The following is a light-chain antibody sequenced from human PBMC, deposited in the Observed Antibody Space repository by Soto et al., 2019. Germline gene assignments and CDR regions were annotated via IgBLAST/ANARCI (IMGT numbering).Light chain of an antibody. J-gene: IGLJ1*01. V-gene: IGLV2-8*01. Sequence: QSVLTQPPSASGSPGQSVTISCTGTSSDVGDYFYVSWYQQHPGKPPKLLIYEITQRPSGVPDRFTASRSGNTASLTISGLQADDEADYYCTSYAGNDKYVFGTGTKVTVL. CDR2: EIT. CDR3: TSYAGNDKYV. CDR1: SSDVGDYFY.